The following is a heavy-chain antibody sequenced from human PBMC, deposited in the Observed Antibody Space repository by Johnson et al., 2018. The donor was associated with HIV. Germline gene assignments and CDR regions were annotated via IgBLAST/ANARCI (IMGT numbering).Heavy chain of an antibody. D-gene: IGHD1-26*01. CDR3: AGWELLLDAFDI. V-gene: IGHV3-7*03. Sequence: VQLVESGGGVVQPGRSLRLSCAASGFTFSSYAMHWVRQAPGKGLEWVANIKHDGSEKYYVDSVKGRFTISRDNAKNSLYRQMNSLRAEDTAVYYCAGWELLLDAFDIWGQGTMVTVSS. J-gene: IGHJ3*02. CDR1: GFTFSSYA. CDR2: IKHDGSEK.